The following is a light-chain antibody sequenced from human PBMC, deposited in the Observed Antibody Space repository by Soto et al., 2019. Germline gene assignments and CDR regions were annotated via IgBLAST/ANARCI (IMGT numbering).Light chain of an antibody. CDR1: QSVSSN. V-gene: IGKV3-11*01. J-gene: IGKJ4*01. CDR2: DAS. Sequence: EIVLTQSPATLSLSPGERATLSCRARQSVSSNLAWYQQKGGQAPRLLIYDASNRATGIPARFSGSGSGTDFALSISSLEPEDFAVYYCQQRSDWPTFGGGTKV. CDR3: QQRSDWPT.